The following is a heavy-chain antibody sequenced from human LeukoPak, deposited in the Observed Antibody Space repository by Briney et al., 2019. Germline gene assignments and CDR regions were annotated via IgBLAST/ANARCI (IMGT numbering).Heavy chain of an antibody. V-gene: IGHV4-39*01. Sequence: PSETLSLTCTVSGGSISSSSYYWGWIRQPPGKGLEWIGSIYYSGSTYYNPSLKSRVTISVDTSKNQFSLKLSSVTAADTAVYYCARRSMVRGVPDLDYWGKGTLVTVSS. CDR1: GGSISSSSYY. J-gene: IGHJ4*02. D-gene: IGHD3-10*01. CDR3: ARRSMVRGVPDLDY. CDR2: IYYSGST.